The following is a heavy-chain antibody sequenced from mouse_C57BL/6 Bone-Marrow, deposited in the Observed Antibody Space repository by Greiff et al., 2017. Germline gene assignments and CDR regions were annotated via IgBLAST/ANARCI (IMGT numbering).Heavy chain of an antibody. CDR1: GYTFTSYG. V-gene: IGHV1-81*01. CDR3: ARHPSYYAMDY. J-gene: IGHJ4*01. Sequence: VKLVESGAELARPGASVKLSCKASGYTFTSYGISWVKQRTGQGLEWIGEIYPRSGNTYYNEKFKGKATLTADKSSSTAYMELRSLTSEDSAVYFCARHPSYYAMDYWGQGTSVTVSS. CDR2: IYPRSGNT.